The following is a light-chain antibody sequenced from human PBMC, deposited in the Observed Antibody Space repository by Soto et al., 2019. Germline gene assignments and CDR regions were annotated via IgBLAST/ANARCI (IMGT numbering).Light chain of an antibody. V-gene: IGKV3-15*01. J-gene: IGKJ4*01. Sequence: EIVVTQSPATLSVSPGERATISCRASQSVGNNFAWYQQKPDQAPRLLIFATSTTATGVPSRFSGSGSGTEFTHATSSLQSEDVAGYYCQQYGDWPLTFGGGAKVDIE. CDR1: QSVGNN. CDR2: ATS. CDR3: QQYGDWPLT.